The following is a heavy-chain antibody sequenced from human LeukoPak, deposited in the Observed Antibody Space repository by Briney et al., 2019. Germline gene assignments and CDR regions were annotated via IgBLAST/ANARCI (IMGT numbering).Heavy chain of an antibody. J-gene: IGHJ6*02. CDR2: ISGSGDST. Sequence: GGSLRLSCAASGFIFSSYAMSWVRQAPGKGLEWVSAISGSGDSTYYADSVKGRFTISRDNSKNTLSLQMNSLRAEDTAVYYCAREPGLRFFSGGPDNGMDVWGQGTTVTVSS. V-gene: IGHV3-23*01. CDR1: GFIFSSYA. CDR3: AREPGLRFFSGGPDNGMDV. D-gene: IGHD3-3*01.